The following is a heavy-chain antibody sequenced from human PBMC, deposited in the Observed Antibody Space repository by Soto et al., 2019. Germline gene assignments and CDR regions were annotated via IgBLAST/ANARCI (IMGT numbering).Heavy chain of an antibody. J-gene: IGHJ3*01. CDR3: ATPQSPHSNDACES. V-gene: IGHV1-2*02. CDR2: INSNIGDT. CDR1: GHTFTGYH. Sequence: ASVKVSSKVSGHTFTGYHLYWVRPAPRQVLECLGLINSNIGDTECAQKFQCRVTMTSDTSINTVYMELNNQRLGDTAVYYCATPQSPHSNDACESWGQGTRVIVSS.